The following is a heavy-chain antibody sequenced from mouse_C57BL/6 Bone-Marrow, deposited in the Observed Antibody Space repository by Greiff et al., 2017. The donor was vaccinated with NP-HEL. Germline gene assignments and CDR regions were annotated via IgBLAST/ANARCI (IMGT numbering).Heavy chain of an antibody. CDR3: ARDAGGYSNYDWFAY. V-gene: IGHV7-1*01. J-gene: IGHJ3*01. Sequence: EVKLVESGGGLVQSGRSLRLSCATSGFTFSDFYMEWVRQAPGQGLEWIAASRNKANDYTTEYSASVKGRFIVSRDTSQSILYLQMNALRAEDTAIYYCARDAGGYSNYDWFAYWGQGTLVTVSA. CDR1: GFTFSDFY. CDR2: SRNKANDYTT. D-gene: IGHD2-5*01.